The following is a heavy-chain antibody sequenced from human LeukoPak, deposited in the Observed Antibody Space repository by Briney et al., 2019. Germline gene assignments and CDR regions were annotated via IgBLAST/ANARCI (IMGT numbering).Heavy chain of an antibody. J-gene: IGHJ5*02. CDR2: IYYRGDT. CDR1: DDSISSSNYY. CDR3: ARRRWATASGWFDP. V-gene: IGHV4-39*01. D-gene: IGHD5-12*01. Sequence: SETLSLTCSVSDDSISSSNYYWGWIRQPPGKGLEWIGTIYYRGDTYYNPSLKSRVTISVDTSKNQFSLNLNSVTAADTAVYCCARRRWATASGWFDPWGQGTLVTVSS.